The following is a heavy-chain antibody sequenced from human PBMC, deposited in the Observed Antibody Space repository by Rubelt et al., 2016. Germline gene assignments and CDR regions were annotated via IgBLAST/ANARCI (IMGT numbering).Heavy chain of an antibody. V-gene: IGHV3-7*03. CDR1: GFTFSSYW. J-gene: IGHJ3*02. CDR3: ARDLGSDSSSFGAFDI. D-gene: IGHD6-13*01. CDR2: IKQDGSEE. Sequence: EVQLVESGGGLFQPGGSLRLSCAASGFTFSSYWMSWVRRAPGKGLGWVANIKQDGSEEYYVDSVKGRLTISRDNAKNSLYLQMNSRRAEDTAVYYCARDLGSDSSSFGAFDIWGQGTMVTVSS.